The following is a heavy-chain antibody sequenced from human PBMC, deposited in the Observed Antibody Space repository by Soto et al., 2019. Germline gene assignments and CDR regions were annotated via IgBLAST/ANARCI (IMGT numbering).Heavy chain of an antibody. D-gene: IGHD1-26*01. J-gene: IGHJ4*02. CDR2: ILSDGSNK. V-gene: IGHV3-30-3*01. CDR1: GFTLSSHA. Sequence: QVQLVESGGGVVQPGRSLRLSCAVSGFTLSSHAMHWVRQAPGKGLEWVALILSDGSNKYYADSVKGRFTNSRDNSKNTMYLQMNSLSVEDTAVYYCARDDEGGSYCDLGYWGQGALVTVSS. CDR3: ARDDEGGSYCDLGY.